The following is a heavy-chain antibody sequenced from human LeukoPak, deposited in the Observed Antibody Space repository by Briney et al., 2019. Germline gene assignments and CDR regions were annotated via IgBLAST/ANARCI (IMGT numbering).Heavy chain of an antibody. D-gene: IGHD3-22*01. V-gene: IGHV4-59*01. Sequence: SETLSLTCTVSGGSISSYYWSWIRQPPGKGLEWIGYIYYSGSTNYNPSLKSRVTISVDTSKNQFSLKLSSVTAADTAVYYCARYDSSGYYWVRGAFDIWGQGTMVTVS. CDR1: GGSISSYY. CDR3: ARYDSSGYYWVRGAFDI. J-gene: IGHJ3*02. CDR2: IYYSGST.